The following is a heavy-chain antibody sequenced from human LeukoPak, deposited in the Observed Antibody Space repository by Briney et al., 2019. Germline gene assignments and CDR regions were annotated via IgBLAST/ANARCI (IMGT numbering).Heavy chain of an antibody. CDR3: ARDVYYYGSGSSYGMDV. V-gene: IGHV1-18*04. CDR2: ISAYNGNT. D-gene: IGHD3-10*01. CDR1: GYTFTSYY. Sequence: ASVKVSCKASGYTFTSYYMHWVRQAPGQGLEWMGWISAYNGNTNYAQKLQGRVTMTTDTSTSTAYMELRSLRSDDTAVYYCARDVYYYGSGSSYGMDVWGQGTTVTVSS. J-gene: IGHJ6*02.